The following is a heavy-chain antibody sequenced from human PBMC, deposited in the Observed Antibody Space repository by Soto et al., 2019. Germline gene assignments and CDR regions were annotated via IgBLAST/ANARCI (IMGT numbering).Heavy chain of an antibody. D-gene: IGHD2-2*01. J-gene: IGHJ6*02. CDR2: ISHSGST. CDR1: GGSISSAGYS. CDR3: ARRSCSSSTCYYYSLDV. Sequence: LCGGSISSAGYSWSWIRQPPGKGLEWIGFISHSGSTYYNPSLKTRITISIDRSKNHFSLKLSSVTAADTAVYYCARRSCSSSTCYYYSLDVWGQGTTVTVSS. V-gene: IGHV4-30-2*01.